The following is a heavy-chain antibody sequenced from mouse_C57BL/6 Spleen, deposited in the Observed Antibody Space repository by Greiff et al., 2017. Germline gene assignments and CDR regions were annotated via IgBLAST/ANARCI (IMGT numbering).Heavy chain of an antibody. CDR1: GYSFTGYY. Sequence: VQLQQSGPELVKPGASVKISCKASGYSFTGYYMNWVKQSPEKSLEWIGEINPSTGGTTYNQKFKAKATLTVDKSSSTAYMQLKSLTSEDSAVYYCAIRQLRLRWFAYWGQGTLVTVSA. V-gene: IGHV1-42*01. CDR3: AIRQLRLRWFAY. J-gene: IGHJ3*01. D-gene: IGHD3-2*02. CDR2: INPSTGGT.